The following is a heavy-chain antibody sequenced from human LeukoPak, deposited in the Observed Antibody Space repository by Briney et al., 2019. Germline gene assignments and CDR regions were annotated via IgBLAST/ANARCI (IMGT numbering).Heavy chain of an antibody. CDR3: ARGVASFNAWLRYFDWLTYGYYMDV. CDR2: ISAYNGNT. J-gene: IGHJ6*03. CDR1: GGTFSSYA. Sequence: ASVKVSCKASGGTFSSYAISWVRQAPGQGLEWMGWISAYNGNTNYAQKLQGRVTMTTDTSTSTAYMELSSLRSEDTAVYYCARGVASFNAWLRYFDWLTYGYYMDVWGKGTTVTISS. D-gene: IGHD3-9*01. V-gene: IGHV1-18*01.